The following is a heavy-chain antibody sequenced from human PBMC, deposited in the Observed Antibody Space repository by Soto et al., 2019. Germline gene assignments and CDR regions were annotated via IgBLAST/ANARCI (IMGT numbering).Heavy chain of an antibody. CDR1: GFIFRSYW. D-gene: IGHD4-17*01. V-gene: IGHV3-7*01. J-gene: IGHJ5*02. CDR3: ARDDYGAVFDP. Sequence: EVQLVESGGGLVQPGGSLRLSCAASGFIFRSYWMSWVRQAPGKGLEWVANINQDGSEKYYVDSVRGRFIISRDNSKNTLYLQMNSLRAEDTAVYYGARDDYGAVFDPWGQGTLVTVSS. CDR2: INQDGSEK.